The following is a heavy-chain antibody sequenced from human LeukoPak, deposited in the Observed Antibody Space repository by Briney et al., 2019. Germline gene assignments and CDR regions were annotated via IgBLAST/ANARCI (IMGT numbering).Heavy chain of an antibody. D-gene: IGHD6-19*01. CDR1: GFTVSSIY. CDR2: IYSDGNT. Sequence: GGSLRLSCAVSGFTVSSIYMSWVRQAPGKGLEWVSFIYSDGNTYYGDSVKGRFTFSRDSSRNTLYLQMNSLTVDDTAVYYCAGDTHSSSWYDHWGQGTLVTVSS. CDR3: AGDTHSSSWYDH. V-gene: IGHV3-53*01. J-gene: IGHJ5*02.